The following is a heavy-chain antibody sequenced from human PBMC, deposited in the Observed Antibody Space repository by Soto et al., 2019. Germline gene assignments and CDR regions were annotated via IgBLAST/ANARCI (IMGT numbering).Heavy chain of an antibody. CDR3: VRVPQNYYYYLTDV. V-gene: IGHV5-51*01. J-gene: IGHJ6*02. CDR1: GYIFGTCW. CDR2: IYPDDSDT. Sequence: ESLKISCRSSGYIFGTCWIGRVRQMSGKGLEWMGIIYPDDSDTRYSPSFQGQVTISADKSISTAYLHWSSLKASDTATYYCVRVPQNYYYYLTDVWGQGTTVTVSS.